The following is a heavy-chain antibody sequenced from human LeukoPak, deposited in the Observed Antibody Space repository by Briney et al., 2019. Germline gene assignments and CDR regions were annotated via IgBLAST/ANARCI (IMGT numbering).Heavy chain of an antibody. J-gene: IGHJ6*03. V-gene: IGHV3-48*04. CDR1: GFTFSSYS. Sequence: PGGSLRLSCAASGFTFSSYSMNWVRQAPGKGLEWVSYISSSSSTIYYADSVKGRFTISRDNAKNSLYLQMNSLRAEDTALYHCARHDSSGYYESMDVWGKGTTVTISS. CDR3: ARHDSSGYYESMDV. CDR2: ISSSSSTI. D-gene: IGHD3-22*01.